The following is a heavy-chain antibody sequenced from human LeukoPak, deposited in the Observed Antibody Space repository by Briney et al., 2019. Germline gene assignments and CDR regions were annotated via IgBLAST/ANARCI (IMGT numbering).Heavy chain of an antibody. Sequence: SETLSLTCTVSGGSISSYYWSWIRQPPGKGLEWIGSIYHSGSTYYNPSLKSRVTISVDTSKNQFSLKLSSVTAADTAVYYCATRHPDFGAFDIWGQGTMVTVSS. D-gene: IGHD3-10*01. CDR3: ATRHPDFGAFDI. J-gene: IGHJ3*02. V-gene: IGHV4-59*04. CDR2: IYHSGST. CDR1: GGSISSYY.